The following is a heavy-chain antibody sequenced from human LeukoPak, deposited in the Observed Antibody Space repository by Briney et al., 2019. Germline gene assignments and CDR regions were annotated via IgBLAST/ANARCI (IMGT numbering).Heavy chain of an antibody. V-gene: IGHV3-73*01. CDR1: GFTFSGSA. D-gene: IGHD1-14*01. CDR2: IRSKANNYAT. CDR3: TRYNVGFDY. Sequence: GGSLRLSCAASGFTFSGSAMYWVRQASGKGPEWVGRIRSKANNYATVYAASVKGRFTISRDDSKNTAYLQMNSLKTEDTAVYYCTRYNVGFDYWGQGTLVTVSS. J-gene: IGHJ4*02.